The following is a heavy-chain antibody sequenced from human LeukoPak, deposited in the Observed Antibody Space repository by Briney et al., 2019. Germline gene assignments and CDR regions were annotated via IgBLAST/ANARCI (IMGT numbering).Heavy chain of an antibody. CDR1: GYTFTSYA. CDR2: INPNSGGT. Sequence: ASVKVSCKASGYTFTSYAMNWVRQAPGQGLEWMGWINPNSGGTNYAQKFQGWVTMTRDTSISTAYMELSRLRSDDTAVYYCARSPSIAAAGSNLDYWGQGTLVTVSS. D-gene: IGHD6-13*01. J-gene: IGHJ4*02. V-gene: IGHV1-2*04. CDR3: ARSPSIAAAGSNLDY.